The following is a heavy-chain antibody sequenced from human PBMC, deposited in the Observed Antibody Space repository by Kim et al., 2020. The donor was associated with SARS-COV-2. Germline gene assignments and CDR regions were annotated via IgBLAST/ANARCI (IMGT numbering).Heavy chain of an antibody. D-gene: IGHD3-22*01. J-gene: IGHJ4*02. Sequence: SVKVSCKASGDTFRSYAISWVRQAPGQGLEWMGRVIPSLNAVNYAPEFQGRVTITADKSTTTAFMDLRSLRSEDTGLYFCATSPYDQSAYFPLYFVSWGQGSLVTVSS. CDR1: GDTFRSYA. CDR2: VIPSLNAV. V-gene: IGHV1-69*04. CDR3: ATSPYDQSAYFPLYFVS.